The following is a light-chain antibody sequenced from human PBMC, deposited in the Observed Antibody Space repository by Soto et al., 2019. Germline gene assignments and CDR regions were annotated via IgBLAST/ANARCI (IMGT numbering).Light chain of an antibody. CDR1: QSVRTN. J-gene: IGKJ2*01. CDR2: STS. Sequence: EMVMTQSPATLSVSPGEGVTLSCRASQSVRTNLAWYQQKPGQAPRLLIYSTSSRATGIPAGFTGSGSGTEFTLTISSLQSEDFAVYYCQQYNEWPYTFGQGTKLEIK. V-gene: IGKV3-15*01. CDR3: QQYNEWPYT.